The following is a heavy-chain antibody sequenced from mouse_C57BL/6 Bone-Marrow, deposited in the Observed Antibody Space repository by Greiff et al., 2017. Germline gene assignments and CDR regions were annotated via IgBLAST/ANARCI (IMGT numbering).Heavy chain of an antibody. J-gene: IGHJ4*01. V-gene: IGHV1-64*01. D-gene: IGHD1-1*01. Sequence: QVQLQQPGAELVKPGASVKLSCKASGYTFTSYWMHWVKQRPGQGLEWIGMIHPNSGSTNYKEKFKSKATLTVDKSSSTAYMQLSSLTSEDSAVYYCAKESTVVATKYSMDYWGQGTSVTVSS. CDR2: IHPNSGST. CDR1: GYTFTSYW. CDR3: AKESTVVATKYSMDY.